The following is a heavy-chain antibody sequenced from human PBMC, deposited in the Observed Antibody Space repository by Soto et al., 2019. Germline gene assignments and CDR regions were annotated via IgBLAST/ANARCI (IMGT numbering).Heavy chain of an antibody. V-gene: IGHV4-59*01. CDR2: IYYSGST. CDR3: ARGYYYDSSGEVHEFDP. J-gene: IGHJ5*02. Sequence: PSETLSLTCTVSGGSISSYYWSWIRQPPGKGLEWIGYIYYSGSTNYNPSLKSRVTISVDTSKNQFSLKLSSVTAADTAVYYCARGYYYDSSGEVHEFDPWGQGTLVTVSS. D-gene: IGHD3-22*01. CDR1: GGSISSYY.